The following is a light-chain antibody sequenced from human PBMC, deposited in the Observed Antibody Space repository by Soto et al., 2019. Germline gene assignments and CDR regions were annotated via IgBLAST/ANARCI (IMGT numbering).Light chain of an antibody. V-gene: IGKV3D-20*02. Sequence: EIVLTQSPCTLSLPPGERATLSCRASQSVSSSYLTLYQHKPGQAPRLLIYDASKRATGIPARFSGSGSGTDFTLTIRSLEPEDFAIYYCQHRSFWPPWTFGQ. CDR2: DAS. J-gene: IGKJ1*01. CDR3: QHRSFWPPWT. CDR1: QSVSSSY.